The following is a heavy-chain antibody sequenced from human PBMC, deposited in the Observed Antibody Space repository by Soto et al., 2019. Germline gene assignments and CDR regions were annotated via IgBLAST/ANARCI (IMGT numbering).Heavy chain of an antibody. D-gene: IGHD6-19*01. J-gene: IGHJ5*02. CDR3: AKDPGIAVAGTLFSWFDP. CDR2: ISGSGGST. Sequence: PGGSLRLSCAASGFTFSSYAMSWVRQAPGKGLEWVSAISGSGGSTYYADSVKGRFTISRDNSKNTLYLQMNSLRAEDTAVYYCAKDPGIAVAGTLFSWFDPWGQGTLVTVSS. CDR1: GFTFSSYA. V-gene: IGHV3-23*01.